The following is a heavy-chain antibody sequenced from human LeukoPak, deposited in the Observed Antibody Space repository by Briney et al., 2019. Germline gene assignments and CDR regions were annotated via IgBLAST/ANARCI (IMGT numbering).Heavy chain of an antibody. Sequence: SETLSLTCAVYGGSFSGYYWSWIRQPPGKGLEWIGEINHSGSTNYNPSLKSRVTISVDTSKNQFSLKLSSVTAADTAVYYCARGFRPWGIKFDYWGQGTLVTVSS. J-gene: IGHJ4*02. D-gene: IGHD1-26*01. CDR2: INHSGST. V-gene: IGHV4-34*01. CDR1: GGSFSGYY. CDR3: ARGFRPWGIKFDY.